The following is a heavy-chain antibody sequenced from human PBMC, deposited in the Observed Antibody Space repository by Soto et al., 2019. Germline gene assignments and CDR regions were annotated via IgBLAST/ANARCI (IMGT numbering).Heavy chain of an antibody. D-gene: IGHD3-10*01. CDR3: TRQDYYYGSGSYFVY. Sequence: PGESLKISCKGSGYSFTSYWICWVRQMPGKGLEWMGIVYPGDSDTRYSPSFQGQVTISADKSISTAYLRWSSLKASDTAMYYCTRQDYYYGSGSYFVYWGQGTLVTVSS. CDR1: GYSFTSYW. V-gene: IGHV5-51*01. J-gene: IGHJ4*02. CDR2: VYPGDSDT.